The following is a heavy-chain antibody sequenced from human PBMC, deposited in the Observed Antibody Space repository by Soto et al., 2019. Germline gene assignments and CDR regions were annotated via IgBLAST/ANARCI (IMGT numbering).Heavy chain of an antibody. CDR3: ARDREQWLVGYYFDY. V-gene: IGHV3-33*01. CDR1: GFTFSRYG. Sequence: SLRLSCAASGFTFSRYGMHWVRQAPGRGLEWVAVIWYDGSNIYYADSVKGRFTISRDNSKDTLDLQMTSLRAEDTAVYYCARDREQWLVGYYFDYWGQGTPVTVSS. D-gene: IGHD6-19*01. J-gene: IGHJ4*02. CDR2: IWYDGSNI.